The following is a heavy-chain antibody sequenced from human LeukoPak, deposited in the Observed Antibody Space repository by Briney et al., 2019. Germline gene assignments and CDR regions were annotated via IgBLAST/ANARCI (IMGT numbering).Heavy chain of an antibody. CDR1: GYTFTSYY. J-gene: IGHJ3*02. CDR2: INPSGGST. Sequence: ASVKVSCKASGYTFTSYYMHWVRQAPGQGLEWMGIINPSGGSTSYAQKFQGRVTMTRDMSTSTVYMELSSLRSEDTAVYYCATLDSSEAFDIWGQGTMVTVSS. D-gene: IGHD6-13*01. CDR3: ATLDSSEAFDI. V-gene: IGHV1-46*01.